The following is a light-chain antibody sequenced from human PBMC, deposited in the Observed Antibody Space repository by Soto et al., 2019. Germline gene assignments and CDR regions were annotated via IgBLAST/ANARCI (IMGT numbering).Light chain of an antibody. CDR2: EVS. V-gene: IGLV2-8*01. J-gene: IGLJ2*01. Sequence: QSVLTQPPSASGSPGQSVTISCTGISSDVGRYNYVSWYQQHPGKAPKVMIYEVSKRPSGVPDRFSGSKSGNTASLTVSGLQAEDEADYYCSSYAGLRVVFGGGTKLTVL. CDR3: SSYAGLRVV. CDR1: SSDVGRYNY.